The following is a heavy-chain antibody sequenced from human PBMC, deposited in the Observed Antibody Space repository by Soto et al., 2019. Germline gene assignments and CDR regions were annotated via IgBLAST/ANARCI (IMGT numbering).Heavy chain of an antibody. CDR3: VKPPVITASYYYYDMDV. V-gene: IGHV3-23*01. J-gene: IGHJ6*02. CDR2: ISGSGIST. CDR1: GFTFSTYP. D-gene: IGHD4-4*01. Sequence: GRSLRLSCAASGFTFSTYPMSWVRQAPGKGLEWVSGISGSGISTYYTDSVKGRFTISRDNSKNTVFLQMNSLRDEDTAVYYCVKPPVITASYYYYDMDVWGQGTTVTVS.